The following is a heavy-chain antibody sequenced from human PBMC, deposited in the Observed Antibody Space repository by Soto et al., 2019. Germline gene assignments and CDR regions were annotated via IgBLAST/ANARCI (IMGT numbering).Heavy chain of an antibody. Sequence: EVQLVESGGGLVQPGRSLRLSCAASGFTFDDYAMHWVRQAPGKGLEWVSSISWTSGTIVYADSVKDRFTISRDNAKNSLYLQMNSLRAEDTALYYCAKGAYNYYFDYWGQGTLVTVSS. CDR1: GFTFDDYA. V-gene: IGHV3-9*01. CDR3: AKGAYNYYFDY. D-gene: IGHD1-1*01. CDR2: ISWTSGTI. J-gene: IGHJ4*02.